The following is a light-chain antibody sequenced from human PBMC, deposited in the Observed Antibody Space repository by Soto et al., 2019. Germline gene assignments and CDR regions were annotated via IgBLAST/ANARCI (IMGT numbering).Light chain of an antibody. J-gene: IGKJ4*01. Sequence: EIVLTQSPGTLSLSPGERATLSCRASQSVSSNLAWYQQKVGQPPRLLIYAASTRATGIPARFTGSESGTEFTLTISSLQSEDFAVYYCQQYRNSPVTFGGGTKVDIK. CDR1: QSVSSN. V-gene: IGKV3-15*01. CDR2: AAS. CDR3: QQYRNSPVT.